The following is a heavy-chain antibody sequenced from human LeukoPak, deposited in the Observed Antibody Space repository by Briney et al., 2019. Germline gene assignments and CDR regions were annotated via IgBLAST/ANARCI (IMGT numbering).Heavy chain of an antibody. CDR3: ARERYSSSWYYFDY. CDR2: ISAYNGNT. CDR1: GYTFTSYG. Sequence: ASVKVSCKASGYTFTSYGISWVRQAPGQGLEWMGWISAYNGNTNYAQKLQGRVTMTTDTSTSTAYMELSSLRSEDTAVYYCARERYSSSWYYFDYWGQGTLVTVSS. D-gene: IGHD6-13*01. V-gene: IGHV1-18*01. J-gene: IGHJ4*02.